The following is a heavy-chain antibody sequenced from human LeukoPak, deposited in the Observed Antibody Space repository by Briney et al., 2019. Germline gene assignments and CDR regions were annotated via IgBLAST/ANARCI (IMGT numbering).Heavy chain of an antibody. CDR3: AGEGSGHFDY. CDR1: GGTFSSYA. Sequence: GASVKVSCKASGGTFSSYAISWVRQAPGQGLEWMGGIIPIFGTANYAQKFQGRVTITADESTSTAYMELSSLRSEDTAVYYCAGEGSGHFDYWGQGTLVTVSS. J-gene: IGHJ4*02. CDR2: IIPIFGTA. D-gene: IGHD2-15*01. V-gene: IGHV1-69*13.